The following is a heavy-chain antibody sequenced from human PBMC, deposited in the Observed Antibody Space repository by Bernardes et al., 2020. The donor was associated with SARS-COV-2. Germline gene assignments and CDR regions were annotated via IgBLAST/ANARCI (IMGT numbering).Heavy chain of an antibody. CDR1: GYTFTGFY. CDR3: ARDRRWATPADDFQYYGMDV. Sequence: ASVKVSCKASGYTFTGFYMHWVRQAPGHGLEWMGWINPRRGSTKSAQRFEDWVTMTWDTSISTAYLELRSLKSDDTATYYCARDRRWATPADDFQYYGMDVWGQGTTVTVSS. J-gene: IGHJ6*02. D-gene: IGHD2-2*01. CDR2: INPRRGST. V-gene: IGHV1-2*04.